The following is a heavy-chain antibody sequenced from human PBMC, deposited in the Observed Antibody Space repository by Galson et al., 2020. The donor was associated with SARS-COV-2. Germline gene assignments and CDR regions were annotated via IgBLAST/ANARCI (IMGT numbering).Heavy chain of an antibody. CDR2: ISGSGGST. V-gene: IGHV3-23*01. J-gene: IGHJ4*02. D-gene: IGHD1-7*01. CDR3: AKESVPKLLSAHEFDY. Sequence: GGSLRLSCAASGFTFSSYAMSWVRQAPGKGLEWVSAISGSGGSTYYADSVKGRFTISRDNSKNTLYLQMNSLRAEDTAVYYCAKESVPKLLSAHEFDYWGQGTLVTVSS. CDR1: GFTFSSYA.